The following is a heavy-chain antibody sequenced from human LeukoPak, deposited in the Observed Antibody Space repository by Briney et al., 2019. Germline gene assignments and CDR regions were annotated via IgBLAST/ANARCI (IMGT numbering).Heavy chain of an antibody. J-gene: IGHJ3*02. D-gene: IGHD1-1*01. CDR1: GGTFSSYA. V-gene: IGHV1-69*13. CDR3: ARDAPGYNWNDVDDAFDI. Sequence: SVKVSCKASGGTFSSYAISWVRQAPGQGLEWMGGIIPIFGTANYAQKFQGRVTITADESTSTAYMELSSLRSEDTAVYYCARDAPGYNWNDVDDAFDIWGQGTMVTVSS. CDR2: IIPIFGTA.